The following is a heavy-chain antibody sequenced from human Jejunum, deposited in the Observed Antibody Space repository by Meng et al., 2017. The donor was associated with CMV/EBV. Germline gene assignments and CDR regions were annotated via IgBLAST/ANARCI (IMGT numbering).Heavy chain of an antibody. V-gene: IGHV3-15*07. CDR1: DFTLNGAW. Sequence: CVASDFTLNGAWMNWVRQAPGKGLEWVGRVKSASAGGAADAAAPVKGRFTVSRDDSRKTVHLQMDNLKIEDTAVYYCTTGWDQYFDFWGQGALVTVSS. D-gene: IGHD1-26*01. CDR3: TTGWDQYFDF. J-gene: IGHJ4*02. CDR2: VKSASAGGAA.